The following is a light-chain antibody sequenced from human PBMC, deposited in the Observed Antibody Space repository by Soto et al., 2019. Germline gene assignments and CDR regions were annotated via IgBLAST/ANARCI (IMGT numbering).Light chain of an antibody. CDR3: TSFTSSSTQV. V-gene: IGLV2-14*01. CDR1: SGDVDAFDY. Sequence: QSVLTQPTTMSGSPGQSITISCTGTSGDVDAFDYVSWYQQHPGKAPKLMIFEVSDRPSGVSDRFSGSKSGSTASLTISGLQAEDEADYFCTSFTSSSTQVFGTGTKVTVL. CDR2: EVS. J-gene: IGLJ1*01.